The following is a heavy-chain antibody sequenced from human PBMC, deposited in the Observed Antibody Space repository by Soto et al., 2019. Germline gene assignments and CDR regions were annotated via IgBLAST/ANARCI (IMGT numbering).Heavy chain of an antibody. D-gene: IGHD6-19*01. CDR1: GFTFSSFE. J-gene: IGHJ5*02. Sequence: VGSLRLSCVASGFTFSSFEMNWIRQAPGKGPEGIAVINPSGRTISYEDSVKGRFTISRDNAENSVYLQMSSLRGEDTEMYYCARYSGSYSYNWFDPWGQGTLLTVSS. CDR2: INPSGRTI. CDR3: ARYSGSYSYNWFDP. V-gene: IGHV3-48*03.